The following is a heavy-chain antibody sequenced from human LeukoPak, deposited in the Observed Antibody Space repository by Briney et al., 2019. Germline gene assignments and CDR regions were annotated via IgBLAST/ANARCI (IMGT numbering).Heavy chain of an antibody. CDR1: GYTFTSYA. D-gene: IGHD5-18*01. V-gene: IGHV7-4-1*02. CDR2: INTNTGNP. Sequence: ASVKVSCKASGYTFTSYAMNWVRQAPGQGLEWMGWINTNTGNPTYAQGFTGRFAFSLDTSVSTAYLQISSLKAEDTAVYYCARGGFGAMALNWFDPWGQGTLVTVSS. J-gene: IGHJ5*02. CDR3: ARGGFGAMALNWFDP.